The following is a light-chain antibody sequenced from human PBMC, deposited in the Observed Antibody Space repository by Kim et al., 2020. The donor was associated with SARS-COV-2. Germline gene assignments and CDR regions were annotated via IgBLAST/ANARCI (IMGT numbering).Light chain of an antibody. CDR1: RGGVGEHY. CDR2: EDD. J-gene: IGLJ2*01. CDR3: QSYKRENVL. Sequence: GQTVTISCTRSRGGVGEHYVQWYQHRPAGVPTTVIYEDDQRPSGVSDRFSGCIGNSANSASLTISGLRTEEEDYYYCQSYKRENVLFGGGTQLTVL. V-gene: IGLV6-57*02.